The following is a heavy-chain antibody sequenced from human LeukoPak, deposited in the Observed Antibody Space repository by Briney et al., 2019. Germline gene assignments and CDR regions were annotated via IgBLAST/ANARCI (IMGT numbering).Heavy chain of an antibody. J-gene: IGHJ4*02. CDR3: ARGRPTYYYDSSGYYYLYYFDY. CDR1: GYSLSSGYY. V-gene: IGHV4-38-2*01. CDR2: LYHSGST. Sequence: SETLSLTCAVSGYSLSSGYYWGWIRQPPGKGVGGIGSLYHSGSTYYNPSLKSRVTISVDTSKNQFSLKLSSVTAADTAVYYCARGRPTYYYDSSGYYYLYYFDYWGQGTLVTVSS. D-gene: IGHD3-22*01.